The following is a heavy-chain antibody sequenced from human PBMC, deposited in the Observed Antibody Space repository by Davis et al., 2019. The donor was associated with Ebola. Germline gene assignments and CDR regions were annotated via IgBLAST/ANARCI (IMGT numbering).Heavy chain of an antibody. CDR3: ARGGYYDSSGYSNTAFDI. CDR2: ISSRSYYI. CDR1: GFTFSSYN. J-gene: IGHJ3*02. Sequence: GESLKISCAASGFTFSSYNMNWVRQAPGNALEWASSISSRSYYIYYADSLKGRFTISRDNAKNSLFLQMNSLRAEDTAVYYCARGGYYDSSGYSNTAFDIWGQGTMVSVSS. D-gene: IGHD3-22*01. V-gene: IGHV3-21*01.